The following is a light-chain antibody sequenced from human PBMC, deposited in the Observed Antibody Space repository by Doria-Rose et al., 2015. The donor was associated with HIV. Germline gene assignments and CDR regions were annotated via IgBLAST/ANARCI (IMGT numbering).Light chain of an antibody. CDR3: HQYGTSWT. CDR1: QSFSSTY. V-gene: IGKV3-20*01. J-gene: IGKJ1*01. CDR2: DGS. Sequence: DIVMTQSSGTLSLSPGGRATLSCRASQSFSSTYLAWYQQKPGQAPSLLIYDGSTRATGIPDRFSASGSGTDFPLTINRLEPEDFALYYCHQYGTSWTFGQGTKVEI.